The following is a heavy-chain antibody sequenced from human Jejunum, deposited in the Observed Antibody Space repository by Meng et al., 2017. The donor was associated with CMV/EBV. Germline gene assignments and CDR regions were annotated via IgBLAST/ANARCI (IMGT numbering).Heavy chain of an antibody. D-gene: IGHD2-8*02. CDR2: IYSSGTT. CDR3: ARGVLEVSNYYYGMDV. Sequence: SISSSSYYCAWIRQPPGKGLEWIGSIYSSGTTFYSPSLKSRVTISGDMSNNQFSLTLSSLTAADTAVFYCARGVLEVSNYYYGMDVWGQGTTVTVSS. J-gene: IGHJ6*02. CDR1: SISSSSYY. V-gene: IGHV4-39*01.